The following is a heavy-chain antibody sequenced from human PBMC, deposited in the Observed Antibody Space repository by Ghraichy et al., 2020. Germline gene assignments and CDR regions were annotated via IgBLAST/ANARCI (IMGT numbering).Heavy chain of an antibody. J-gene: IGHJ4*02. D-gene: IGHD3-16*02. CDR3: ARGAYTDGYRYSFDY. Sequence: SVKVSCKASGGTFSSYGITWVRQAPGQGLEWMGGIIPIFGTANYAQKFLGRVTITADESTSTAYMELSSLRSEDTAFYYCARGAYTDGYRYSFDYWGQGTLVTVSS. V-gene: IGHV1-69*13. CDR1: GGTFSSYG. CDR2: IIPIFGTA.